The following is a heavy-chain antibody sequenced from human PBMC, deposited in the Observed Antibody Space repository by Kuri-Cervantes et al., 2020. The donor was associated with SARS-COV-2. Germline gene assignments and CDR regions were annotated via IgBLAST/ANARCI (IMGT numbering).Heavy chain of an antibody. Sequence: GESLKISCAASGFTFSNAWMSWVRQASGKGLEWVGRIKSKTDGGTTDYAAPVKGRFTISRDDSKNTLYLQMNSLKTEDTAVYYCAKLLRGEIFGVVTPFDYWGQGTLVTVSS. J-gene: IGHJ4*02. CDR3: AKLLRGEIFGVVTPFDY. CDR2: IKSKTDGGTT. V-gene: IGHV3-15*01. CDR1: GFTFSNAW. D-gene: IGHD3-3*01.